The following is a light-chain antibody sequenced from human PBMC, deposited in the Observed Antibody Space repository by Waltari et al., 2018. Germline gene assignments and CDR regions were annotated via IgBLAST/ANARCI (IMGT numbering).Light chain of an antibody. J-gene: IGKJ4*01. CDR2: GAS. CDR3: QQYQSYPIT. Sequence: DIQLTQSPSFLSASVGDRVTITCRASQGAISYLAWFQQKPGKAPKVLVFGASTLQSGVPSRFSGSGSGTEFILTISSLQPEDIATYYCQQYQSYPITFGGGTKVETK. CDR1: QGAISY. V-gene: IGKV1-9*01.